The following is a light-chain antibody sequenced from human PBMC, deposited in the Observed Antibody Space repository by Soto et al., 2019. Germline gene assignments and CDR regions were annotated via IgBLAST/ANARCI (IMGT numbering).Light chain of an antibody. V-gene: IGKV3D-15*01. CDR3: QQYNNWPLT. J-gene: IGKJ1*01. CDR2: DAS. CDR1: QSVSSN. Sequence: EIVLTQSPATLSLSPGERATLSCRASQSVSSNLAWYQQKPGQAPRLLIYDASTRATGIPARFSGSGSGTDFTLTISSLQSEDFAVYYCQQYNNWPLTFGQGTKVEIK.